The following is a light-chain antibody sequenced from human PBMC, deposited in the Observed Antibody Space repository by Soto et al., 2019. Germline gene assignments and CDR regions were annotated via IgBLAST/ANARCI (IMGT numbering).Light chain of an antibody. CDR3: QQYGSSFRYT. CDR1: QTISSSY. Sequence: EIVLTQSPGTRSLSPGERATLSCRASQTISSSYLTWYQHKPGQAPRLLIYAGSSRATGIPDRFSGSGSGTDFTLTISRLEPEDFAVYYCQQYGSSFRYTFGQGTKLEIK. CDR2: AGS. V-gene: IGKV3-20*01. J-gene: IGKJ2*01.